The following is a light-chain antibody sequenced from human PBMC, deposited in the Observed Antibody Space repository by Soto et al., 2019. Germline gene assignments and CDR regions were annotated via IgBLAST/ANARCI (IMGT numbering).Light chain of an antibody. Sequence: QSALTQPTSASGSPGQSVTISCTGTSSDVGGYNYVSWYQQYPGKAPKLMIYEVSKRPSGVPDRVSGSKSGNTASLTVSGLQAEDEVDYYCSSYAGSNNYVFGTGTKLTVL. CDR3: SSYAGSNNYV. V-gene: IGLV2-8*01. J-gene: IGLJ1*01. CDR1: SSDVGGYNY. CDR2: EVS.